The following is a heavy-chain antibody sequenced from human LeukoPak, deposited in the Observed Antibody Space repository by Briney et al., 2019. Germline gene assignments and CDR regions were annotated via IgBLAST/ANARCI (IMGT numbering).Heavy chain of an antibody. J-gene: IGHJ4*02. D-gene: IGHD3-10*01. CDR3: ARGGYYGSGSYGDY. V-gene: IGHV4-59*01. Sequence: SETLSLTCTVSGGSISRSYWNWIRQPPGKGLEWIGYIYYSGSTNYNPSLKSRVTISVDTSKNQFSLKLSSVTAADTAVYYCARGGYYGSGSYGDYWGQGTLVTVSS. CDR2: IYYSGST. CDR1: GGSISRSY.